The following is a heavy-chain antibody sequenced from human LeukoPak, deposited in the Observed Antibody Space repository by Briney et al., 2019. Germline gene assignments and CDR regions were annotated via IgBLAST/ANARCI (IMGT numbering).Heavy chain of an antibody. CDR3: ARQYCSSTSCNGAFDI. Sequence: GSLRLSCAASGFTVSSNYMSCVRQAPGKGLEWVSIIYRGGNTYYADSVKGRFTISRDNSKNTLYFQMNSLRAEDTAVYYCARQYCSSTSCNGAFDIWGQGTMDTVSS. J-gene: IGHJ3*02. V-gene: IGHV3-53*01. CDR2: IYRGGNT. CDR1: GFTVSSNY. D-gene: IGHD2-2*01.